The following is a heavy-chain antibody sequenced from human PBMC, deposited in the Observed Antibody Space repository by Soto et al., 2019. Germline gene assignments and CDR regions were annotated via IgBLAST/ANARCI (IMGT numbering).Heavy chain of an antibody. V-gene: IGHV4-4*07. CDR1: GGSISSYY. D-gene: IGHD3-9*01. Sequence: SETLSLTYTVSGGSISSYYWSWIRQPAGKGLEWIWRIYTSGSTNYNPSLKSRVTMSVDTSKNQFSLKLSPVPAADTAVYYCASDRLRYFDWGAFDIGGQGTMVTVSS. CDR2: IYTSGST. CDR3: ASDRLRYFDWGAFDI. J-gene: IGHJ3*02.